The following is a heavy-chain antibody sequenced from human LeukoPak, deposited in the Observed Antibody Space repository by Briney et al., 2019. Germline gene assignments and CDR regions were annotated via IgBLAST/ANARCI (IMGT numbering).Heavy chain of an antibody. D-gene: IGHD2-2*01. CDR3: AKDTVVVPAAFFDY. V-gene: IGHV3-7*03. Sequence: GGSLRLSCAASGFTFSDYCVTWVRQAPGKGLEWVAKIKEDGSEKYYVDSVKGRFTISRDNAKNSLYLQMNSLRAEDTALYYCAKDTVVVPAAFFDYWGQGTLVTVSS. CDR2: IKEDGSEK. CDR1: GFTFSDYC. J-gene: IGHJ4*02.